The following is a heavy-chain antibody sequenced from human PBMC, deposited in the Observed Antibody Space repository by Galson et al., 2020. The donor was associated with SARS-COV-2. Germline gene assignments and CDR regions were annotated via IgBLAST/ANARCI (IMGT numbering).Heavy chain of an antibody. CDR1: GGSISSWY. Sequence: TSETLSLTCTVSGGSISSWYWSWIRQPPGKGLEWIGYIYYTGSTNYNPSLKSRVTISVDTSKNQFSLKLSSVTAADTAVYYCARLTAAAGWGWFDPWGQGTLVTVSS. D-gene: IGHD6-13*01. CDR3: ARLTAAAGWGWFDP. J-gene: IGHJ5*02. V-gene: IGHV4-59*08. CDR2: IYYTGST.